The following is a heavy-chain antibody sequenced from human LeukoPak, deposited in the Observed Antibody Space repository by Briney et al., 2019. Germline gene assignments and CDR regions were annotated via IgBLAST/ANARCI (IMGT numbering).Heavy chain of an antibody. J-gene: IGHJ4*02. V-gene: IGHV1-3*01. CDR2: INAGNGNT. D-gene: IGHD6-19*01. CDR1: GYTFTSYA. CDR3: ARGTVAGTGMLGY. Sequence: ASVKVSCKASGYTFTSYAMHWVRQAPGQRLEWMGWINAGNGNTKYSQKFQGRVTITRDTSASTAYMELSSLRSEDTAAYYCARGTVAGTGMLGYWGQGTLVTVSS.